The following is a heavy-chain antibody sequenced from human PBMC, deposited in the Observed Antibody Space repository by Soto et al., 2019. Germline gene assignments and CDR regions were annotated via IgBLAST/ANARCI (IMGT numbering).Heavy chain of an antibody. Sequence: PSETLSLTCTVSGGSISSFSWSWIRQPPGKGLDWIGYIYFSGSTNYNPSLKSRVTISVDTSKNQFSLKLSSVTAADTAVYYCARGTSWSGMDVWGQGTTVTVS. D-gene: IGHD2-2*01. J-gene: IGHJ6*02. V-gene: IGHV4-59*01. CDR1: GGSISSFS. CDR3: ARGTSWSGMDV. CDR2: IYFSGST.